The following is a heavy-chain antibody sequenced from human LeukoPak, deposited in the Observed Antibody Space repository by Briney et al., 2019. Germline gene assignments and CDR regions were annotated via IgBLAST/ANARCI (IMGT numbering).Heavy chain of an antibody. J-gene: IGHJ4*02. D-gene: IGHD4-17*01. Sequence: KPSETLSLTCTVSGGSISSSSYYWGWIRQPPGKGLEWIGSIYYSGSTYYNPSLKSRVTISVDTSKTQFSLKLSSVTAADTAVYYCARHPRRRWGDYPHPGYYFDYWGQGTLVTVSS. CDR2: IYYSGST. CDR1: GGSISSSSYY. CDR3: ARHPRRRWGDYPHPGYYFDY. V-gene: IGHV4-39*01.